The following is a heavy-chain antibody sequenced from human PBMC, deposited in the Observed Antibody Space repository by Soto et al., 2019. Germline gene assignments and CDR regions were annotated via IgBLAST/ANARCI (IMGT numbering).Heavy chain of an antibody. V-gene: IGHV1-18*01. CDR2: FSTYNGNT. D-gene: IGHD2-15*01. J-gene: IGHJ4*02. Sequence: QVQLVQSGAEVKKPGASVKVSCKASGYTFTSYGINWVREAPGQGLERMGWFSTYNGNTNYAQKLQGRVTMTTDPVTSRPYMELRSLRADDTAVYYCPRGPRIVVVVAAGSTLLAYWGRGTLVTVSS. CDR3: PRGPRIVVVVAAGSTLLAY. CDR1: GYTFTSYG.